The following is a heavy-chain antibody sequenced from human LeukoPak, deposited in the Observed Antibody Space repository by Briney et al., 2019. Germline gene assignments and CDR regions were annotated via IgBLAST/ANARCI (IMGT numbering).Heavy chain of an antibody. Sequence: GGSLRLSCAASGFTVGSHAMTWVRQAPGKGLEWVSGITYSGDNTYYAGSVKGRFTISRDNSRNTLFLQMDSLRAEDTAVYYCAKDKLPTAMFSYVYWGQGTLVTVSS. CDR2: ITYSGDNT. CDR1: GFTVGSHA. J-gene: IGHJ4*02. V-gene: IGHV3-23*01. CDR3: AKDKLPTAMFSYVY. D-gene: IGHD2-2*01.